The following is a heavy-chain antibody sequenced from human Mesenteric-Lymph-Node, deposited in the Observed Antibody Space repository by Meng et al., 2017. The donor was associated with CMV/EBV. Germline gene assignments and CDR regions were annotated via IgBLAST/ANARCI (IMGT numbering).Heavy chain of an antibody. CDR3: ARAPYDSSGY. D-gene: IGHD3-22*01. CDR1: GFTFSSYW. CDR2: IKSDGSST. Sequence: GSLRLSCAASGFTFSSYWMHWVRQAPGKGLVWVSRIKSDGSSTSYADSVRGRFTMSRDNAKNTLYLQMNSLRAEDTAVYYCARAPYDSSGYWGQGTLVTVSS. V-gene: IGHV3-74*01. J-gene: IGHJ4*02.